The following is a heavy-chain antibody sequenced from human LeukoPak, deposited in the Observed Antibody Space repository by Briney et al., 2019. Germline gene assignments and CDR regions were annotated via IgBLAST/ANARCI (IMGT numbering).Heavy chain of an antibody. CDR1: GGTFSSYA. CDR2: IIPIFGTA. J-gene: IGHJ2*01. V-gene: IGHV1-69*05. CDR3: ARGADWYFDL. Sequence: SVKVSCKASGGTFSSYAISWVRQAPGQGLEWMGGIIPIFGTANYAQKFQGRVTMTRDTSTSTVYMELSSLRSEDTAVYYCARGADWYFDLWGRGTLVTVSS.